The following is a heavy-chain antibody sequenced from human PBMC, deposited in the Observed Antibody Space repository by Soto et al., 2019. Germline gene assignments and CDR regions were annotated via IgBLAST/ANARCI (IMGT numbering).Heavy chain of an antibody. J-gene: IGHJ6*03. CDR3: ARVVPYDFWSGYCQKYYYYMDV. CDR1: GGSISSYY. CDR2: IYYSGST. D-gene: IGHD3-3*01. V-gene: IGHV4-59*01. Sequence: SETLSLTCTVSGGSISSYYWSWIRQPPGKGLEWIGYIYYSGSTNYNPSLKSRVTISVDTSKNQFSLKLSSVTAADTAVYYCARVVPYDFWSGYCQKYYYYMDVWGKGTTVTVSS.